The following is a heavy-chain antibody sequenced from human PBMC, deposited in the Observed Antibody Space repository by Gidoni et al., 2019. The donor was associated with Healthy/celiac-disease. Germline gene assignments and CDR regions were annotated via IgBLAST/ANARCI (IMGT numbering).Heavy chain of an antibody. CDR2: INHSGST. V-gene: IGHV4-34*01. D-gene: IGHD3-10*01. CDR1: GGSFSGYY. CDR3: ARGYYGSGSYYYYYYMDV. Sequence: QVQLQQWGAGLLKPSETLSLTCAVHGGSFSGYYWSWIRQPPGKGLEWIGEINHSGSTNYNPSLKSRVTISVDTSKNQFSLKLSSVTAADTAVYYCARGYYGSGSYYYYYYMDVWGKGTTVTVSS. J-gene: IGHJ6*03.